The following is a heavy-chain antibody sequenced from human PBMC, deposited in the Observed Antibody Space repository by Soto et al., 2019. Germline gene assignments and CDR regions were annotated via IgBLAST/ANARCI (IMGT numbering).Heavy chain of an antibody. J-gene: IGHJ4*02. Sequence: GGSLRLSCAASGFTFSSYGMHWVRQAPGKGLEWVAVISYDGSNKYYADSVKGRFTISRDNSKNTLYLQMNSLRAEDTAVYYCAKDMVRGIYDYWGQGTLVTVSS. CDR2: ISYDGSNK. CDR3: AKDMVRGIYDY. V-gene: IGHV3-30*18. CDR1: GFTFSSYG. D-gene: IGHD3-10*01.